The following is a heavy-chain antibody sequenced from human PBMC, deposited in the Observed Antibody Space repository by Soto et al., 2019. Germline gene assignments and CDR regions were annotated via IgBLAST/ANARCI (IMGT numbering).Heavy chain of an antibody. Sequence: EVQLVESGGGLVQPGGSLRLSCAASGFTFSSYWMTWVRQAPGKGLEWVANIKQDGSEKYYVDSVEGRFTISRDNAENSVYLQMNSMRVEDTAVYYCARSSLEMAYWGQRTLVIVSS. CDR1: GFTFSSYW. V-gene: IGHV3-7*04. J-gene: IGHJ4*02. CDR2: IKQDGSEK. D-gene: IGHD3-10*01. CDR3: ARSSLEMAY.